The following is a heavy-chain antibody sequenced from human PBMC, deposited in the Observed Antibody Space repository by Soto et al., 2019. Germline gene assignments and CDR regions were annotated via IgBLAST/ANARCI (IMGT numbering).Heavy chain of an antibody. CDR3: ARDYYGMDV. CDR2: TYQSGSA. CDR1: GGSINSGGYP. J-gene: IGHJ6*02. Sequence: SETLFLTCNVSGGSINSGGYPWTGIRQSTGKGLEWIGYTYQSGSAYYNPSLKSRVTISVDRSKNQFSLNLTSVTAADTAVYDCARDYYGMDVWGQGTTVTVSS. V-gene: IGHV4-30-2*06.